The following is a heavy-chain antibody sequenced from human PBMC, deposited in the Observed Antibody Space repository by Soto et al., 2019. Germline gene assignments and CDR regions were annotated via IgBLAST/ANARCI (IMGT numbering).Heavy chain of an antibody. CDR3: AIEPGGDCSGGSCYPLAY. CDR2: ISYDGSNK. D-gene: IGHD2-15*01. CDR1: GFTFSSYA. J-gene: IGHJ4*02. V-gene: IGHV3-30-3*01. Sequence: QVQLVESGGGVVQPGRSLRLSCAASGFTFSSYAMPWVRQAPGKGLEWVAVISYDGSNKYYADSVKGRFTISRDNSKNTLYLQMNSLRAEDTAVYYCAIEPGGDCSGGSCYPLAYWGQGTLVTVSS.